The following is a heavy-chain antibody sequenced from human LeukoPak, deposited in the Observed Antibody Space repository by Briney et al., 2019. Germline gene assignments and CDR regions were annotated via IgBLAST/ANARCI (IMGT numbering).Heavy chain of an antibody. D-gene: IGHD4-17*01. V-gene: IGHV1-18*01. CDR1: GYTFTSYG. Sequence: ASVKVSCKASGYTFTSYGISWVRQAPGQGLEWMGWISAYNGNTNYAQKFQGRVTMTRDTSISTAYMELSRLRSDDTAVYYCARGYGDHPQNQVQYYYYYYYMDVWGKGTTVTVSS. J-gene: IGHJ6*03. CDR3: ARGYGDHPQNQVQYYYYYYYMDV. CDR2: ISAYNGNT.